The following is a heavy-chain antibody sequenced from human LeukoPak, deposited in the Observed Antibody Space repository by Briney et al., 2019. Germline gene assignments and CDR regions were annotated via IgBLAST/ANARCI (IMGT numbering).Heavy chain of an antibody. J-gene: IGHJ3*02. CDR1: GFTFSSYG. V-gene: IGHV3-30*18. D-gene: IGHD3-10*01. CDR3: AKAILWFGELSDAFDI. CDR2: ISYDGSNK. Sequence: SGRSLRLSCAASGFTFSSYGMHWVRQAPGKGLEWVAVISYDGSNKYYADSVKGRFTISRDNSKNTLYLQMNSLRAEDTAVYYCAKAILWFGELSDAFDIWGQGTMVTVSS.